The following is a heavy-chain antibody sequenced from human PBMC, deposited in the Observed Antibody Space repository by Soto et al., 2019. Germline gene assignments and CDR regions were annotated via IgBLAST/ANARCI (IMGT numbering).Heavy chain of an antibody. V-gene: IGHV3-23*01. CDR1: GFSFSAYL. J-gene: IGHJ6*02. Sequence: GALLLSFAASGFSFSAYLMNWVRQAPGKGLEWVASVSGNGGTADHADSVKGRFTISRDNSKNTVFLQMNGLRAEDTAAYYCAKGRGETCMINGLVYYVMDDSGQGKTVT. CDR2: VSGNGGTA. D-gene: IGHD3-10*01. CDR3: AKGRGETCMINGLVYYVMDD.